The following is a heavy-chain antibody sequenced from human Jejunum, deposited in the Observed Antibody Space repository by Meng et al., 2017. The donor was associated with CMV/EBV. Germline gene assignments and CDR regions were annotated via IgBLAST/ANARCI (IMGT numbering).Heavy chain of an antibody. CDR2: FYSSDTY. CDR3: ARGPGASTREGFDY. V-gene: IGHV4-4*07. Sequence: GQLQGSGRGLVKPSETLSLTCTVSGGSISNHYWSWIRQSAGKGLEWIGRFYSSDTYNYHPSLNSRLTMSLDTSKNQFSLNLSSVTAADTAIYYCARGPGASTREGFDYWGLGTLVTVSS. D-gene: IGHD1-26*01. J-gene: IGHJ4*02. CDR1: GGSISNHY.